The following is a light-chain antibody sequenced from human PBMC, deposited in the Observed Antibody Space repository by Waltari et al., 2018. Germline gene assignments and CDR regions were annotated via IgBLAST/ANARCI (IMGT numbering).Light chain of an antibody. CDR1: QSGLSNYDNKNY. J-gene: IGKJ4*01. Sequence: DIVMTQSPDSLAVSLGERATINCKSSQSGLSNYDNKNYLAWFHQKPGQPPKLLISWAPTRESGVPDRFGGSGSGTDFTLTISSLQAEDVAVYYCQQYYGIPLAFGGGTKVEIK. CDR2: WAP. CDR3: QQYYGIPLA. V-gene: IGKV4-1*01.